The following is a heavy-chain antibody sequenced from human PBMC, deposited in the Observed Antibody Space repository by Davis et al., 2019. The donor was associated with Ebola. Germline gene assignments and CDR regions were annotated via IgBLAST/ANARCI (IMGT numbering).Heavy chain of an antibody. CDR1: GYTFTGYY. CDR3: ARQGGGSGRLTSFDY. D-gene: IGHD1-26*01. Sequence: ASVKVSCKASGYTFTGYYMHWVRQAPGQGLEWMGRINPNSGGTNYAQKFQGRVTMTRDTSISTAYMELSSLKASDTAMYYCARQGGGSGRLTSFDYWGQGTLVTVSS. V-gene: IGHV1-2*06. CDR2: INPNSGGT. J-gene: IGHJ4*02.